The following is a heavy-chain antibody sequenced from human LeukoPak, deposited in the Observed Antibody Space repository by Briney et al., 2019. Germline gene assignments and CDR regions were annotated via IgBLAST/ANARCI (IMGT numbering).Heavy chain of an antibody. CDR2: IVVGSGNT. D-gene: IGHD1-26*01. V-gene: IGHV1-58*02. J-gene: IGHJ5*02. Sequence: SVKVSCKASGFTFTSSAMQWVRQARGQRLEWIGWIVVGSGNTNYAQKFQERVTITRDMSTSTVYMELSSLRSEDTAVYYCARDGARSRFDPWGQGTLVTVSS. CDR1: GFTFTSSA. CDR3: ARDGARSRFDP.